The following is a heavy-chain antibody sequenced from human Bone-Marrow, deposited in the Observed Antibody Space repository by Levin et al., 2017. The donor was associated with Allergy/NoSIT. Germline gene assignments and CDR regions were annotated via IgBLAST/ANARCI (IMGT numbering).Heavy chain of an antibody. J-gene: IGHJ6*02. CDR1: GDSISSGTYS. CDR3: AGDEGPGHSYYGLDV. V-gene: IGHV4-31*03. D-gene: IGHD1-26*01. CDR2: ILSSGST. Sequence: SETLSLTCTVSGDSISSGTYSWNWIRHHPGKGLEFIGHILSSGSTHYNPSPKSRVTIALDTSMNRFSLRLNSVTGADTAVYYCAGDEGPGHSYYGLDVWGQGTTVTVSS.